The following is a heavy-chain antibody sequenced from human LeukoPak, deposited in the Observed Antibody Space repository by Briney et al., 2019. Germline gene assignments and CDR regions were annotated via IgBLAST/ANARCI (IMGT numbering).Heavy chain of an antibody. J-gene: IGHJ4*02. Sequence: GGSLRLSCAASGFTFSSYGMHWVRQAPGKGLEWVAFIRYDGSNKYYADSVKGRFTISRDNSKNTLYLQMNSLRAEDTAVYYCAKDGDCSSTSCYTGAVDYWGQGTLVTVSS. V-gene: IGHV3-30*02. CDR1: GFTFSSYG. CDR2: IRYDGSNK. CDR3: AKDGDCSSTSCYTGAVDY. D-gene: IGHD2-2*02.